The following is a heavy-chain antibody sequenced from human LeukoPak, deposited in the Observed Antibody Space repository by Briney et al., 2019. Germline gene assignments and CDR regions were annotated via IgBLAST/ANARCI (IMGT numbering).Heavy chain of an antibody. CDR1: GFTFSSYA. J-gene: IGHJ4*02. Sequence: GGSLRLSCAASGFTFSSYAMSWVRQAPGKGLEWVSAISGSGGSTYYADSVKGRFTISRDNSKNTLYLQINSLRAEDTAVYYCARDPFYDLLSGSSQYGFDYWGQGTLVTVSS. V-gene: IGHV3-23*01. CDR3: ARDPFYDLLSGSSQYGFDY. CDR2: ISGSGGST. D-gene: IGHD3-3*01.